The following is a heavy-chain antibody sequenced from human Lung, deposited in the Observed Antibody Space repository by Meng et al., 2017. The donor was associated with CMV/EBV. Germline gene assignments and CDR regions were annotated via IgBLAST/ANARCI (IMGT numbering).Heavy chain of an antibody. D-gene: IGHD3/OR15-3a*01. J-gene: IGHJ3*01. CDR2: FDLEDGKT. Sequence: ASVKVSCKVSGYRLSELSMHWVRQAPGEGLEWMGGFDLEDGKTIYAQKFQGRVTMTEDTSTDTAYMDLSSLRSEDTAVYYCAIFGLVGGLDAFDVWGQGTTVTVSS. V-gene: IGHV1-24*01. CDR1: GYRLSELS. CDR3: AIFGLVGGLDAFDV.